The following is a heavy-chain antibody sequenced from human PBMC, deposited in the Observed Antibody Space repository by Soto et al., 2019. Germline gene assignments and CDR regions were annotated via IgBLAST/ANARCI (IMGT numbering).Heavy chain of an antibody. CDR3: AXEEYGSGSYYGYYGMDV. CDR2: IIPIFGTA. CDR1: GGTFSSYA. D-gene: IGHD3-10*01. V-gene: IGHV1-69*13. J-gene: IGHJ6*02. Sequence: SVKVSCKASGGTFSSYAISWVRQAPGQGLEWMGGIIPIFGTANYAQKFQGRVTITADESTSTAYMELSSLRSEDTAVYYCAXEEYGSGSYYGYYGMDVWGQGTTVTVSS.